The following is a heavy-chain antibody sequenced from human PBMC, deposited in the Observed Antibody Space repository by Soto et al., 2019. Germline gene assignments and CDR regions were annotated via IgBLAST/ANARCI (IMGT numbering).Heavy chain of an antibody. D-gene: IGHD3-10*02. J-gene: IGHJ5*02. CDR1: GGSISRGDYF. CDR3: ARGPSMLIRKNWFDP. V-gene: IGHV4-30-4*01. CDR2: IYYSGST. Sequence: PSETLSLTCSVSGGSISRGDYFWSWIRQPPRKGLEWIGYIYYSGSTYYNPSLKSRVTMSVDSSKNQFSLKLSSVTAADTAAYYCARGPSMLIRKNWFDPWGQGTLVTVSS.